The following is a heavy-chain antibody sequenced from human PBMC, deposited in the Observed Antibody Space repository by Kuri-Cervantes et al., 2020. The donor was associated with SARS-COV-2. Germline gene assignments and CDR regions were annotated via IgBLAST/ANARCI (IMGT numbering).Heavy chain of an antibody. J-gene: IGHJ4*02. CDR2: IKSRTDGGTT. D-gene: IGHD6-13*01. CDR1: GFTVSSNY. Sequence: GGSLRLSCAASGFTVSSNYMSWVRQAPGKGLEWVGRIKSRTDGGTTDYAAPVKGRFTISRDDSKNTLYLQMNSLKTEDTAVYYCTRSWHTYYFDYWGQGTLVTVSS. V-gene: IGHV3-15*01. CDR3: TRSWHTYYFDY.